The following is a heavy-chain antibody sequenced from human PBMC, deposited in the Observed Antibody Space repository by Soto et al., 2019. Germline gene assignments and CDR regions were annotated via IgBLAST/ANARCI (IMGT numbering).Heavy chain of an antibody. J-gene: IGHJ6*03. CDR3: ARGYCSGGSCYDPDYYYYYMDV. CDR1: GYTFTGYY. CDR2: INPNSGGT. D-gene: IGHD2-15*01. Sequence: ASVKVSCKASGYTFTGYYMHWARQAPGQGLEWMGWINPNSGGTNYAQKFQGWVTMTRDTSISTAYMELSRLRSDDTAVYYCARGYCSGGSCYDPDYYYYYMDVWGKGTTVTVSS. V-gene: IGHV1-2*04.